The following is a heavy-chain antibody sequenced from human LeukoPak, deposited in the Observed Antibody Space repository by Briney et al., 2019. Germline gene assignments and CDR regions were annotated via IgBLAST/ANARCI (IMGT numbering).Heavy chain of an antibody. CDR2: INSDGSST. Sequence: GGSLRLSCAASGFTFSSYWMHWVRQAPGKGLVWVSRINSDGSSTSYADSVKGRFTISRDNAKNTLYLQMNSLRAEDTAVYYCARVSSSGWFYYYYYMDVWGKGTTVTVSS. CDR1: GFTFSSYW. J-gene: IGHJ6*03. CDR3: ARVSSSGWFYYYYYMDV. V-gene: IGHV3-74*01. D-gene: IGHD6-19*01.